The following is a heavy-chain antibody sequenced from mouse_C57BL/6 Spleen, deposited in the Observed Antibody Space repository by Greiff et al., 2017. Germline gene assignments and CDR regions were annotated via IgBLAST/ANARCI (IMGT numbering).Heavy chain of an antibody. Sequence: QVQLQQSGAELVKPGASVTMSCKASGYTFTSYWITWVKQRPGQGLEWIGDIYPGSGSTNYNEKFKSKATLTVDTSSSTAYMQLSSLTSEDSAVYYCARRDDYDGYAMDYWGQGTSVTVSS. V-gene: IGHV1-55*01. CDR2: IYPGSGST. J-gene: IGHJ4*01. CDR1: GYTFTSYW. D-gene: IGHD2-4*01. CDR3: ARRDDYDGYAMDY.